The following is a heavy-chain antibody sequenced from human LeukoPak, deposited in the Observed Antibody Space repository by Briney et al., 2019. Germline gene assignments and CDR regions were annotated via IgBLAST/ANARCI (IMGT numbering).Heavy chain of an antibody. J-gene: IGHJ4*02. CDR1: GGSISSSGYY. D-gene: IGHD4-17*01. Sequence: PSETLSLTCTVSGGSISSSGYYWGWIRQPPGKGLEWIGEINHSGSTNYNPSLKSRVTISVDTSKNQFSLKLSSVTAADTAVYYCARKTVPTGVDYWGQGTLVTVSS. CDR3: ARKTVPTGVDY. V-gene: IGHV4-39*07. CDR2: INHSGST.